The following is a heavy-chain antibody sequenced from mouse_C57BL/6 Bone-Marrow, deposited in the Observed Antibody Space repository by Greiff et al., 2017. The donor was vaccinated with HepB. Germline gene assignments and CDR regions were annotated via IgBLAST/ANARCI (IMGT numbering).Heavy chain of an antibody. D-gene: IGHD1-1*01. Sequence: QVQLQQPGTELVKPGASVKLSCKASGYTFTSYWMHWVKQRPGQGLEWIGNINPSNGGTNYNEKFKSKATLTVDKSSSTAYVQLSSLTSEDSAVYYCARSLLITTVVATRDWGQGTTLTVSS. J-gene: IGHJ2*01. CDR3: ARSLLITTVVATRD. V-gene: IGHV1-53*01. CDR2: INPSNGGT. CDR1: GYTFTSYW.